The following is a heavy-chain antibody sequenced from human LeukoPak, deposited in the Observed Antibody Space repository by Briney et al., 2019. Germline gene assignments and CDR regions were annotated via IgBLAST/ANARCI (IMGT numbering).Heavy chain of an antibody. Sequence: SETLSLTCTVSGGPISSYYWSWIRQPPGKGLEWIGHIYYSGSTNYNPSLKSQVSISVDTSKNQFSLKLSSVTAADTAVYYCARSWAGMYYPFYYFDYWGQGTLVTVSS. CDR1: GGPISSYY. CDR2: IYYSGST. V-gene: IGHV4-59*01. D-gene: IGHD1-26*01. CDR3: ARSWAGMYYPFYYFDY. J-gene: IGHJ4*02.